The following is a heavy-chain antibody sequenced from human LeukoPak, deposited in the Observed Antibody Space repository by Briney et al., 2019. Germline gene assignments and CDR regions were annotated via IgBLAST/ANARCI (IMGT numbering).Heavy chain of an antibody. J-gene: IGHJ4*02. Sequence: SETLSLTCAVYGGSFSGYYWSWIRQPPGKGLEWIGEINHSGSTNYNPSLKSRVTISVDTSKNQFSLKLSSVTAADTAVYYCARAPVVAGTGFDYWGQGTLVTVS. CDR1: GGSFSGYY. D-gene: IGHD6-19*01. CDR2: INHSGST. CDR3: ARAPVVAGTGFDY. V-gene: IGHV4-34*01.